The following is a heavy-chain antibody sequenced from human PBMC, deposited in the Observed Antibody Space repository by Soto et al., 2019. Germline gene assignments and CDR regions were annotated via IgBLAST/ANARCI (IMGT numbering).Heavy chain of an antibody. CDR2: IIPIFGTA. CDR1: GGTFSSYA. CDR3: ASNGDSSEDYYYGMDV. J-gene: IGHJ6*02. D-gene: IGHD3-22*01. Sequence: QVQLVQSGAEVKKPGSSVKVSCKASGGTFSSYAISWVRQAPGQGLEWMGGIIPIFGTANYAQKFQGRVTITADESTSIAYMELSSLRSEDTAVYYCASNGDSSEDYYYGMDVWGQGTTVTVSS. V-gene: IGHV1-69*01.